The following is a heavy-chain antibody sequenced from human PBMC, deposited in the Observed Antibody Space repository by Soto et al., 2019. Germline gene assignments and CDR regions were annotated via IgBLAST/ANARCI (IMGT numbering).Heavy chain of an antibody. CDR1: GYTLTSYG. Sequence: ASVKVSCKAAGYTLTSYGISWVRQAPGQGLEWMGWINAYNGNTNYAQKLQGRVTMTRDTSTSTVYMELSSLRSEGTAVYYCARGGRGNYYYMDVWGKGTTLTVSS. CDR3: ARGGRGNYYYMDV. J-gene: IGHJ6*03. CDR2: INAYNGNT. V-gene: IGHV1-18*01. D-gene: IGHD3-16*01.